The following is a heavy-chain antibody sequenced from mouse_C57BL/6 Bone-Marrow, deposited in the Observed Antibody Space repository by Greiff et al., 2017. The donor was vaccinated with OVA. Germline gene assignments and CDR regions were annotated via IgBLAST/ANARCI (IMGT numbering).Heavy chain of an antibody. V-gene: IGHV5-4*01. CDR2: ISDGGSYT. J-gene: IGHJ3*01. Sequence: EVMLVESGGGLVKPGGSLKLSCAASGFTFSSYAMSWVRQTPEKRLEWVATISDGGSYTYYPDHVKGRFTISRDNAKNNLYLQMSHLKSEDTAMYYCARECITTVRSWFAFWGQVTLVTVSA. D-gene: IGHD1-1*01. CDR3: ARECITTVRSWFAF. CDR1: GFTFSSYA.